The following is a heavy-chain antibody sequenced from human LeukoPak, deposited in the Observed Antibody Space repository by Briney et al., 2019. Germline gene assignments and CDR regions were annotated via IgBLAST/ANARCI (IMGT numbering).Heavy chain of an antibody. D-gene: IGHD6-13*01. J-gene: IGHJ5*02. CDR2: ISSGGTYE. CDR1: GFTFSNYA. Sequence: PGKSLRLSCAASGFTFSNYAMHWVRQAPGKGLEWVSLISSGGTYEYYADSVKGRFTISRDNSKNTLYLQLNSLRAEDTAVYYCARDDSSSWYDFWFDPWGQGTLVTVSS. CDR3: ARDDSSSWYDFWFDP. V-gene: IGHV3-30*01.